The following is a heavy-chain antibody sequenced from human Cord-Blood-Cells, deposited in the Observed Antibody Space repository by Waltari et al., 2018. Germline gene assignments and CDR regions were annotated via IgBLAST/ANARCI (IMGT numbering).Heavy chain of an antibody. J-gene: IGHJ3*02. Sequence: QVQLVQSGAEVKKPGSSVKVSCKASGGTFSSYAISWVRQAPGQGLEWMGGIIPIFGTANYAQKFQGRVTISADESTSTAFMELSSRRSENTAVYYCARATPLWEYAFDIWGQGTMVTVSS. CDR3: ARATPLWEYAFDI. V-gene: IGHV1-69*12. CDR2: IIPIFGTA. D-gene: IGHD1-26*01. CDR1: GGTFSSYA.